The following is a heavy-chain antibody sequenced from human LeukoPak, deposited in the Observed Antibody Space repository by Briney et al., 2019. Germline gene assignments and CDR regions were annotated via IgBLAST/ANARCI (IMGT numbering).Heavy chain of an antibody. CDR2: VIPIFGTA. J-gene: IGHJ4*02. D-gene: IGHD5-24*01. CDR3: ARETGDGYNWMGY. CDR1: GGTFTSYA. V-gene: IGHV1-69*01. Sequence: ASVTVSCKASGGTFTSYAISWVRQAPGQGLEWMGGVIPIFGTANYAQNFQGRVTITADESTNTAYMELSSLRSEDTAVYYCARETGDGYNWMGYWGQGTLVTVSS.